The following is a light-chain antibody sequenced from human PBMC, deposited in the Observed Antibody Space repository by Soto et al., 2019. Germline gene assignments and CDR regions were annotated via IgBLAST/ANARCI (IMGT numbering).Light chain of an antibody. CDR1: SSDICTYKY. V-gene: IGLV2-14*01. J-gene: IGLJ2*01. CDR2: EVS. CDR3: SSYTTIKTVV. Sequence: QSALTQPASVSGSPGQSITISCTGTSSDICTYKYVSWFQHHPGKAPKLIIFEVSNRPSGISDRFSGFKSANTAYLTISGVQPEDEADYHCSSYTTIKTVVFGGGTKLTVL.